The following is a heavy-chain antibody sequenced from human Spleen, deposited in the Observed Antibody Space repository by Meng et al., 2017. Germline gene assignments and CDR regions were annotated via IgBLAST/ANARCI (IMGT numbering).Heavy chain of an antibody. CDR1: GFTFSSYW. J-gene: IGHJ5*02. CDR3: VRDALYYDFWSGYSMGWFDP. D-gene: IGHD3-3*01. V-gene: IGHV3-74*01. CDR2: INSDGSST. Sequence: GESLKISCAASGFTFSSYWMHWVRQAPGKGLVWVSRINSDGSSTSYADSVKGRFTISRDNAKNTLYLQMNSLRAEDTAVYYCVRDALYYDFWSGYSMGWFDPWGQGTLVTVSS.